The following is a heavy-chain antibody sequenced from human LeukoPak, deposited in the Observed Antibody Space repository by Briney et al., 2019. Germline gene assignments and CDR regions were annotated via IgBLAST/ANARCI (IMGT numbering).Heavy chain of an antibody. J-gene: IGHJ6*03. V-gene: IGHV3-30*02. CDR3: AKSWSAYYSYYMEV. D-gene: IGHD3-3*01. CDR2: ILNDGTNK. CDR1: GFTFSTYA. Sequence: PGGSLRLSCAASGFTFSTYAMHWVRQAPGKGLEWVASILNDGTNKNHVDSVKGRFTISRDNSKNTLFLQMDSLRPEDTAIYYCAKSWSAYYSYYMEVWGKGTTVTVPS.